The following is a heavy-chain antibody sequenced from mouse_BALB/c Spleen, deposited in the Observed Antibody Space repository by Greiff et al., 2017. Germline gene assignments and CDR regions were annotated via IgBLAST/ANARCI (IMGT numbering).Heavy chain of an antibody. Sequence: EVKLVESGGGLVQPKGSLKLSCAASGFTFNTNAMNWVRQAPGKGLEWVARIRSKSNNYATYYADSVKDRFTISRDDSQSMLYLQMNNLKTEDTAMYYCVSGAWFAYWGQGTLVTVSA. J-gene: IGHJ3*01. V-gene: IGHV10-1*02. CDR1: GFTFNTNA. CDR2: IRSKSNNYAT. CDR3: VSGAWFAY.